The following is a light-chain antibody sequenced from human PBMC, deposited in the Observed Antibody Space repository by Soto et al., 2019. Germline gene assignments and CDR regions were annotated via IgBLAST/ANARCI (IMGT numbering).Light chain of an antibody. CDR3: QHRSNWPIT. CDR2: DAY. Sequence: DIVLTQSPATLPLSPGDRATLSCRASQSVSSYLAWYQQNPGQAPRLLIYDAYNRATGIPARFSGSGSGTDFALTISSLEPEDFAVYYCQHRSNWPITFGQGTRLEIK. V-gene: IGKV3-11*01. CDR1: QSVSSY. J-gene: IGKJ5*01.